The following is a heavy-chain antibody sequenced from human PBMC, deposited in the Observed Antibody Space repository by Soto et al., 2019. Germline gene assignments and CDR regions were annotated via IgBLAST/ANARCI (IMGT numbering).Heavy chain of an antibody. CDR2: ISNSGGST. CDR1: GFIFSTYA. V-gene: IGHV3-23*01. CDR3: ALPRGYRVFDAVDL. D-gene: IGHD1-1*01. Sequence: RRSLRLACAASGFIFSTYAMNWVRQAPGKWLEWVSDISNSGGSTYYAESVRGRFTISRDNSINTLFLIMSALRTEDTAVHYCALPRGYRVFDAVDLWGPGXMVTL. J-gene: IGHJ3*01.